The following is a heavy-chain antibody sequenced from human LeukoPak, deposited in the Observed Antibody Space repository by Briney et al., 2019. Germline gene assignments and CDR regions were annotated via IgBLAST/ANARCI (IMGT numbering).Heavy chain of an antibody. D-gene: IGHD3-3*01. CDR1: GFTFSSYA. Sequence: GGSLRLSCAASGFTFSSYAMHWVRQAPGKGLEWVAVISYDGSNKYYADSVKGRFTISRDNSKNTLYLQMNSLRAEDTAVYYCAKKFGVVHYYYYMDVWGKGTTVTVSS. V-gene: IGHV3-30-3*02. CDR3: AKKFGVVHYYYYMDV. J-gene: IGHJ6*03. CDR2: ISYDGSNK.